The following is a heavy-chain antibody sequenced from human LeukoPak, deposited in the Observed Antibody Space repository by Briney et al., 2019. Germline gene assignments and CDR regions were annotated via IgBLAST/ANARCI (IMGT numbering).Heavy chain of an antibody. CDR1: GGSISSYY. J-gene: IGHJ6*02. D-gene: IGHD2-15*01. Sequence: PSETLSLTCTVSGGSISSYYGSWIRQPPGKGLEWIGYIYYSGSTNYNPSLKSRVTISVDTSKNQFSLKLSSVTAADTAVYYCARDPSYCSGGSCYGVGYGMDVWGQGTTVTVSS. CDR3: ARDPSYCSGGSCYGVGYGMDV. CDR2: IYYSGST. V-gene: IGHV4-59*01.